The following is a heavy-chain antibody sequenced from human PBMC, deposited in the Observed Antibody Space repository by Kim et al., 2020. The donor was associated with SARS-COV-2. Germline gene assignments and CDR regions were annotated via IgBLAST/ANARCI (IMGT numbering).Heavy chain of an antibody. D-gene: IGHD3-9*01. V-gene: IGHV3-66*01. CDR3: AGDRSFYDILTGYYNYYF. CDR1: GFTVSSNY. J-gene: IGHJ4*01. CDR2: IYSGGST. Sequence: GGSLRLSCAASGFTVSSNYMSWVRQAPGKGLEWVSVIYSGGSTSYEASVKGRFSIFCDNSKNTPQHQQNSRIAEDTAADYCAGDRSFYDILTGYYNYYF.